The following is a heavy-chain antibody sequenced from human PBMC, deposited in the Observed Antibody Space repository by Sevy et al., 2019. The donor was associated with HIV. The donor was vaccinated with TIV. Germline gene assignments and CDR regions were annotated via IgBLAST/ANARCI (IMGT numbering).Heavy chain of an antibody. D-gene: IGHD5-18*01. J-gene: IGHJ4*02. Sequence: GGSLRLSCAASGFTFSVYWMSWVRQAPGKGLEWVATMKEDGSDKDYVDSVKGRFTISRDNAKNSLYLQMNSLRAEDTVVYYCVGEGVGGYSYSLDCWGQGTLVTVSS. CDR3: VGEGVGGYSYSLDC. CDR2: MKEDGSDK. V-gene: IGHV3-7*01. CDR1: GFTFSVYW.